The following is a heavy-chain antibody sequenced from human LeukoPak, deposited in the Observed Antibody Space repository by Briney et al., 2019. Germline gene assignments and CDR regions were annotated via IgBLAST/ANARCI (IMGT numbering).Heavy chain of an antibody. J-gene: IGHJ4*02. Sequence: GGSLRLSCAASGLTFSDYYMSWLRQAPGKGLEWISYISGSSSYTNYADSVKGRFTISRDNSKNTLFLQMNSLRAEDTAVYYCAKSVVYYDFWSLPNDYWGQGTLVTVSS. CDR3: AKSVVYYDFWSLPNDY. D-gene: IGHD3-3*01. CDR1: GLTFSDYY. V-gene: IGHV3-11*06. CDR2: ISGSSSYT.